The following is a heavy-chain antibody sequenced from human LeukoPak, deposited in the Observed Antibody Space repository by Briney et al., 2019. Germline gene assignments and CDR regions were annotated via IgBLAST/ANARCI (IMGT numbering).Heavy chain of an antibody. CDR3: AGKLDINSGSYYNWFDP. CDR2: IYYSGST. Sequence: SETLSLTCTVSGGSISSYYWSWIRQPPGKGLEWIGYIYYSGSTNYNPSLKSRVTISVDTSKNQFSLKLGSVTAADTAVYYCAGKLDINSGSYYNWFDPWGQGTLVTVSS. J-gene: IGHJ5*02. CDR1: GGSISSYY. D-gene: IGHD1-26*01. V-gene: IGHV4-59*01.